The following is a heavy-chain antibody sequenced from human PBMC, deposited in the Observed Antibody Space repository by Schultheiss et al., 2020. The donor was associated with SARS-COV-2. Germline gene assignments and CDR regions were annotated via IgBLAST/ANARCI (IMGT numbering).Heavy chain of an antibody. CDR3: AKSAAADYYYYGMDV. V-gene: IGHV3-9*01. CDR2: ISWNSGSI. D-gene: IGHD6-13*01. CDR1: GFTFDDYA. J-gene: IGHJ6*02. Sequence: SLKISCAASGFTFDDYAMHWVRQAPGKGLEWVSGISWNSGSIGYADSVKGRFTISRDNAKNSLYLQMNSLRAEDTALYYCAKSAAADYYYYGMDVWGQGTTVTVSS.